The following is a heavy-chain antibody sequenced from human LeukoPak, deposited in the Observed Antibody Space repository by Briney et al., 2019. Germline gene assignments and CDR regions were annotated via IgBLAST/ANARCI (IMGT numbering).Heavy chain of an antibody. V-gene: IGHV3-23*01. J-gene: IGHJ4*02. CDR1: GFTFSSYA. CDR2: LSASGGST. CDR3: AKRGVVIRVILVGFHKEAYYFDS. D-gene: IGHD3-10*01. Sequence: GGSLRLSCAASGFTFSSYAMSWVRQPPGKGLEWVAGLSASGGSTNYADSVKGRFTISRDNPKNTLYLQMNSLRAEDTAVYFCAKRGVVIRVILVGFHKEAYYFDSWGQGALVTVSS.